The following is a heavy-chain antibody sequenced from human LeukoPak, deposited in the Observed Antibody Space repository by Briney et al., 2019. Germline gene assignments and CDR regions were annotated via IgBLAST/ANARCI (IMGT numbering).Heavy chain of an antibody. CDR2: INPNSGGT. V-gene: IGHV1-2*02. J-gene: IGHJ4*02. Sequence: GASVKVSCKTSGYTFTGYYMHWVRQAPGQGLEWMGWINPNSGGTNYAQKLQGRVTMTRDTSISTAYMELSRLRSDDTAVYYCARGGAGYSNPSDLDYWGQGTLVTVSS. D-gene: IGHD6-13*01. CDR3: ARGGAGYSNPSDLDY. CDR1: GYTFTGYY.